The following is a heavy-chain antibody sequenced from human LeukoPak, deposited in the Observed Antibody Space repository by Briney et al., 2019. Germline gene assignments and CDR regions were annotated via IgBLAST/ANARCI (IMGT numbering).Heavy chain of an antibody. D-gene: IGHD2-15*01. CDR3: AKDKLAYCSGGSCYYFDH. CDR1: GFTFSSYA. CDR2: ISGIGGST. V-gene: IGHV3-23*01. Sequence: GGSLRLSCAASGFTFSSYAMSWVRQAPGKGLEWVSAISGIGGSTYYADSVKGRFTISRDNSKNTLYLQMDSLRAEDTAVYYCAKDKLAYCSGGSCYYFDHWGQGTLVTVSS. J-gene: IGHJ4*02.